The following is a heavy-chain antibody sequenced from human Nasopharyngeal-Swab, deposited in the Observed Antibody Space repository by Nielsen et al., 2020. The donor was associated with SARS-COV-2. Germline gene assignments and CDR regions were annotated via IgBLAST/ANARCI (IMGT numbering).Heavy chain of an antibody. D-gene: IGHD3-3*01. Sequence: WIRQPPGKGLEWIGYIYNSGSTYYNPSLKSRVTISVDTSKNQFSLKLSSVTAADTAVYCCAREYIRITIFGVVINGFDYWGQGTLVTVSS. CDR2: IYNSGST. CDR3: AREYIRITIFGVVINGFDY. V-gene: IGHV4-30-4*01. J-gene: IGHJ4*02.